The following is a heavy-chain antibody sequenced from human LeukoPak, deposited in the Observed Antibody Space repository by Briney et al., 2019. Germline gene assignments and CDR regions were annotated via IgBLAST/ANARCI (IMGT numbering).Heavy chain of an antibody. CDR1: GYTFTGYY. J-gene: IGHJ4*02. Sequence: ASVKLSCKASGYTFTGYYIHWVRQAPGQGLEWMGWINPNTGGAHYPQKFQGRFTMTRDTSINTTYMEVSRLRSDDAAVFYCAGDRCNWNSNMFDCWGWGTQVTVSA. V-gene: IGHV1-2*02. CDR3: AGDRCNWNSNMFDC. D-gene: IGHD1-20*01. CDR2: INPNTGGA.